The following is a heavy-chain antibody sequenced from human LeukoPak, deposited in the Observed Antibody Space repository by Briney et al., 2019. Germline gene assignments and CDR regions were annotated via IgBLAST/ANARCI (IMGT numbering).Heavy chain of an antibody. CDR2: ISSSRYTI. CDR3: ARDKWELLDSFDY. V-gene: IGHV3-48*04. Sequence: GGSLRLSCAASGFTFSSYGMNWVRQAPGKGLEWVSYISSSRYTIYYADSVKGRFTISRDNAKNTLYLQMNSLRAEDTAVYYCARDKWELLDSFDYWGQGTLVTVSS. CDR1: GFTFSSYG. D-gene: IGHD1-26*01. J-gene: IGHJ4*02.